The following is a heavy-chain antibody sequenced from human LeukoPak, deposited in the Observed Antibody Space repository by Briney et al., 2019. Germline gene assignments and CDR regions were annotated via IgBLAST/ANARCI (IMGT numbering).Heavy chain of an antibody. CDR1: GFSIRSSW. D-gene: IGHD7-27*01. V-gene: IGHV3-7*01. Sequence: GGSLRLSCAASGFSIRSSWMSCVRQTPGEGLEWVADMNEDGSWTYYVDSVKGRFTVSRDNAKNSMYLQMSSLRAEDTAVYYWARDPAWGAIDYWGQGTLVTVS. J-gene: IGHJ4*02. CDR3: ARDPAWGAIDY. CDR2: MNEDGSWT.